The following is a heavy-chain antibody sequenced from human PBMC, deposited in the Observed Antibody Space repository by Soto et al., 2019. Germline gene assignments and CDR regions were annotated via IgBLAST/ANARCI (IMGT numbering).Heavy chain of an antibody. D-gene: IGHD6-6*01. CDR2: IKQDGSDK. Sequence: PGGSLRLSCAASGITFSSSWMSWVRQAPGKGLEWVAKIKQDGSDKSYVDSVKGRFTISRDNAKNSLYLQMNRRRAEETPAYYCARDQEAARTHLEYGMDVWGQGTTVTVSS. CDR1: GITFSSSW. V-gene: IGHV3-7*01. J-gene: IGHJ6*02. CDR3: ARDQEAARTHLEYGMDV.